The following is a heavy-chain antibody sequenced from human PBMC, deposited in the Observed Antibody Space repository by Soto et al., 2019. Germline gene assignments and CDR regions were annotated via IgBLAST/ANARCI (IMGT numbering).Heavy chain of an antibody. Sequence: GESLKISCRGSGYSFNTDWITWVRQMPGKGLEWMGIIYPSDSETRYSPSFQGQVTISADKSISTTYLQWNSLKASDTAVYYCASSPRGYAAYWGQGTLVTVSS. V-gene: IGHV5-51*01. J-gene: IGHJ4*02. CDR2: IYPSDSET. CDR1: GYSFNTDW. D-gene: IGHD5-12*01. CDR3: ASSPRGYAAY.